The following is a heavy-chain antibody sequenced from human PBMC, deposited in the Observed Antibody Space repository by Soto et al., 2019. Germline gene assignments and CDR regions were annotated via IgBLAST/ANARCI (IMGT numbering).Heavy chain of an antibody. D-gene: IGHD2-8*01. CDR1: GVSISSGNW. CDR3: ARLVYDTRLNYMYFDF. Sequence: SETLSLTCAVSGVSISSGNWWTWVRQTPQRGLEYIGEIFHDGTANYYPSFERRVAISVDTSKNQFSLKLTSVTAADTAIYFCARLVYDTRLNYMYFDFWGKAALVTVYS. J-gene: IGHJ4*02. V-gene: IGHV4-4*02. CDR2: IFHDGTA.